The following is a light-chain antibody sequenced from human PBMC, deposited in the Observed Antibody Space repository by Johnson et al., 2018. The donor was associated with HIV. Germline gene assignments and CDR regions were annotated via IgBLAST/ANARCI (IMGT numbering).Light chain of an antibody. V-gene: IGLV1-51*01. J-gene: IGLJ1*01. CDR3: GTWDSSLSAFSG. CDR2: DNN. CDR1: SSNIGNNY. Sequence: QSVLTQPPSVSAAPGQKVTISCSGSSSNIGNNYVSWYQQLPGTAPKLLIYDNNKRPSGIPDRFSGSKSGTSATLGITGLQTVDEADYYCGTWDSSLSAFSGLGTGTNVTVL.